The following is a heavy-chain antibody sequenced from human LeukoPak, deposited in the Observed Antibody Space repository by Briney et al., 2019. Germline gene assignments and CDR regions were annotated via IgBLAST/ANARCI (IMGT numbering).Heavy chain of an antibody. CDR3: ARVYDTSGYKTPPPDY. CDR2: ISSRGTTI. V-gene: IGHV3-48*03. Sequence: GGSLRLSCTASGLPFSSYEMNWLRQAPGKGLEWISYISSRGTTIYYADSVKGRFTISRDNAENSLYLQMNSLRAEDTAVYYCARVYDTSGYKTPPPDYWGQGTLVTVSS. D-gene: IGHD3-22*01. CDR1: GLPFSSYE. J-gene: IGHJ4*02.